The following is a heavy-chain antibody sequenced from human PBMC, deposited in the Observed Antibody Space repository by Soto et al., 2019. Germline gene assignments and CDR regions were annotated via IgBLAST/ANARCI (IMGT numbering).Heavy chain of an antibody. Sequence: PSRTLSLTCIVSVDSITSSSYYWVWIRQPPGKLLEWIGSIYYSGSTYYNPSLKSRVTISVDTSKSQFSLKLSSVTATDTAVYYCARHPFYGAYIYYFDSWGQGTLVTVS. V-gene: IGHV4-39*01. J-gene: IGHJ4*02. D-gene: IGHD4-17*01. CDR3: ARHPFYGAYIYYFDS. CDR2: IYYSGST. CDR1: VDSITSSSYY.